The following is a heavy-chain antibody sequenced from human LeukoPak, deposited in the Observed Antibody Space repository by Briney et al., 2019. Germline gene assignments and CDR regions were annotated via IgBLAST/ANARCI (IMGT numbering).Heavy chain of an antibody. J-gene: IGHJ4*02. V-gene: IGHV4-4*02. D-gene: IGHD3-22*01. Sequence: SETLSLTCAVSGGSISSSNWWSWIRQPPGKGLEWIGEIYHSGTTNYNPSLKSRVTISVDTSKNQFSLKLSSVTAADTAVYYCARGGWNKFDYWGQGTLVTVSS. CDR3: ARGGWNKFDY. CDR1: GGSISSSNW. CDR2: IYHSGTT.